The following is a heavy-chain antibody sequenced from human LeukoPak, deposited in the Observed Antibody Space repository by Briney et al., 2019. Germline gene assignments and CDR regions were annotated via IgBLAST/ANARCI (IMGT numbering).Heavy chain of an antibody. D-gene: IGHD6-13*01. CDR1: GYTFTGYY. J-gene: IGHJ6*03. V-gene: IGHV1-2*06. Sequence: GASVKVSCKASGYTFTGYYIHWVRQAPGQRLEWMGRILPNSDTTNYAQKFQGRVTLTRDTSISTAYMELSRLTSDDTAIYYCARTSTAGTIYYYMDVWGKGTAVTVSS. CDR2: ILPNSDTT. CDR3: ARTSTAGTIYYYMDV.